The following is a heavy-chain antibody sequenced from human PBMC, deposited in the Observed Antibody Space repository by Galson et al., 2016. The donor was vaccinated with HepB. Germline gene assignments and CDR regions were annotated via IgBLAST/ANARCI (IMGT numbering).Heavy chain of an antibody. CDR1: GYSFTDDG. CDR2: ISAYNGDR. J-gene: IGHJ5*02. CDR3: ARVVERGLVPTWFDP. Sequence: SVKVSCKASGYSFTDDGVCWVRQAPGQGLEWMGWISAYNGDRNYAQQFQGRVTMTTDTSTSTAYMELRSLRPDDTAVYYCARVVERGLVPTWFDPWGQGTLVTVSS. D-gene: IGHD6-19*01. V-gene: IGHV1-18*01.